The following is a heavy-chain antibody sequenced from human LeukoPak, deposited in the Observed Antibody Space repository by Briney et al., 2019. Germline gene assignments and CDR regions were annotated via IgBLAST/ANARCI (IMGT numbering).Heavy chain of an antibody. CDR2: IYYSGST. Sequence: SETLSLTCTVSGGSISSYYWSWIRQPPGKGLEWIGYIYYSGSTNYNPSLRSRVTISVDTSKNQFSLKLSSVTAADTAVYYCARGKGDPSWYLGRSWSDPWGQGTLVTVSS. D-gene: IGHD6-13*01. CDR3: ARGKGDPSWYLGRSWSDP. J-gene: IGHJ5*02. V-gene: IGHV4-59*01. CDR1: GGSISSYY.